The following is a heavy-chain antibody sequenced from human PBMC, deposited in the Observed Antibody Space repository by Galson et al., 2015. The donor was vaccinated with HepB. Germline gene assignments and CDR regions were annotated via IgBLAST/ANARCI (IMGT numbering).Heavy chain of an antibody. Sequence: ETLSLTCAVYGGSFSGYYWSWIRQPPGKGLEWIGEINHSGSTNYNPSLKSRVTISVDTSKNQFSLKLSSVTAADTAVYYCARGTVTTPYYWGQGTLVTVSS. J-gene: IGHJ4*02. CDR1: GGSFSGYY. CDR3: ARGTVTTPYY. V-gene: IGHV4-34*01. CDR2: INHSGST. D-gene: IGHD4-17*01.